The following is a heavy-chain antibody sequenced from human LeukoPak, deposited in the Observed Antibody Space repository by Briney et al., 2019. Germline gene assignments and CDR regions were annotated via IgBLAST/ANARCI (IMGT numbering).Heavy chain of an antibody. CDR1: GFTFSSYS. CDR2: ISSSSSYI. V-gene: IGHV3-21*01. D-gene: IGHD6-13*01. CDR3: AREEAAAKDY. J-gene: IGHJ4*02. Sequence: GVSLRLSCAASGFTFSSYSMNWVRQAPGKGLEWVSSISSSSSYIYYADSVKGRFTISRDNAKNSLYLQMNSLRAEDTAVYYCAREEAAAKDYWGQGTLVTVSS.